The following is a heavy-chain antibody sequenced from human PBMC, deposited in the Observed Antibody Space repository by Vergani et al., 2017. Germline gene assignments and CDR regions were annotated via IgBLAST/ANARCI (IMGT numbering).Heavy chain of an antibody. V-gene: IGHV4-38-2*02. CDR2: VFHSGSA. Sequence: QVQLQESGPGLVKPSETLSLTCSVSGYSISRGYYWGWIRQPPGKGLEWIATVFHSGSAYYNPSLSRRVTILVETSKNQFSLRLTTLTAADTAVYYCARQFWVSQGVGAFETWGRGTEVSVSS. CDR3: ARQFWVSQGVGAFET. J-gene: IGHJ3*02. CDR1: GYSISRGYY. D-gene: IGHD3-16*01.